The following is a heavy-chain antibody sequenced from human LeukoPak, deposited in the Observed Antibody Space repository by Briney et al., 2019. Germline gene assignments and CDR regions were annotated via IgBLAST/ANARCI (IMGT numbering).Heavy chain of an antibody. V-gene: IGHV3-74*01. CDR3: ARDRTSGWYTTFGI. J-gene: IGHJ3*02. D-gene: IGHD6-19*01. CDR2: INSDESST. CDR1: AFTFSSYW. Sequence: GGSLRLPCAASAFTFSSYWMVWVRQAPAKGLVWVSRINSDESSTTYAGSVKGRFTISRDNAKNTLYLHMNSLRAEDTAVYYCARDRTSGWYTTFGIWGQGTMVTVSS.